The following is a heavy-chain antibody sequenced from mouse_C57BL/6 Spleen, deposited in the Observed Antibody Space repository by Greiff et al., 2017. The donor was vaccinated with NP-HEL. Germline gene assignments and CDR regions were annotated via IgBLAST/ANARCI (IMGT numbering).Heavy chain of an antibody. J-gene: IGHJ2*01. CDR1: GFTFSDYY. D-gene: IGHD1-1*01. CDR3: ARGGDYYGSSYPFDY. V-gene: IGHV5-16*01. CDR2: INYDGSST. Sequence: EVKLMESEGGLVQPGSSMKLSCTASGFTFSDYYMAWVRQVPEKGLEWVANINYDGSSTYYLDSLKSRFIISRDNAKNILYLQMSRLKSEDTATDYGARGGDYYGSSYPFDYWGQGTTLTVSS.